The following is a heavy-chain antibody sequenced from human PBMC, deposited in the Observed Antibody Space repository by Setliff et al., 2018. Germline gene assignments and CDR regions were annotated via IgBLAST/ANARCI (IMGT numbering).Heavy chain of an antibody. CDR2: INPNSGGT. V-gene: IGHV1-2*04. D-gene: IGHD6-25*01. J-gene: IGHJ6*02. CDR1: GYTFTTYY. CDR3: ARVSGMGSPPYYYYYYGMDV. Sequence: GASVKVSCKASGYTFTTYYMHWVRQAPGQGLEWMGWINPNSGGTNYAQKFQGWVTMTRDTSISTAYMKLSSVTAADTAVYYCARVSGMGSPPYYYYYYGMDVWGQGTTVTVSS.